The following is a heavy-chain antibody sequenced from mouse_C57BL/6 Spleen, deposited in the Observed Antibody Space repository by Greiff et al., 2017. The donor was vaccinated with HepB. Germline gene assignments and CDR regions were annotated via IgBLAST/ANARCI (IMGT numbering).Heavy chain of an antibody. CDR2: IYPGSGST. V-gene: IGHV1-55*01. D-gene: IGHD2-1*01. CDR3: AREGDMDGNWFAY. CDR1: GYTFTSYW. J-gene: IGHJ3*01. Sequence: QVQLQQPGAELVKPGASVKMSCKASGYTFTSYWITWVKQRPGQGLEWIGDIYPGSGSTNYNEKFKSKVTLTVDTSSSTAYMQLSSLTSEDSAVYYCAREGDMDGNWFAYWGQGTLVTVSA.